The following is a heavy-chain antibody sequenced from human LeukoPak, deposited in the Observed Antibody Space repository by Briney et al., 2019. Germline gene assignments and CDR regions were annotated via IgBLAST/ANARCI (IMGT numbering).Heavy chain of an antibody. Sequence: SETLSLTCTVSGGSISSYYWSWIRQPAGKGLEWIGRIYTSGSTNYNPSLKSRVTMSVDTSKNQFPLKLSSVTAADTAVYYCASAPIAVAGKVFDYWGQGTLVTVSS. D-gene: IGHD6-19*01. CDR2: IYTSGST. CDR3: ASAPIAVAGKVFDY. V-gene: IGHV4-4*07. J-gene: IGHJ4*02. CDR1: GGSISSYY.